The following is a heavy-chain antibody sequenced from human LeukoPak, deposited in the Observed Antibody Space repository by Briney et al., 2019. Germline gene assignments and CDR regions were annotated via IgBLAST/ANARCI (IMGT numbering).Heavy chain of an antibody. Sequence: SGPTLVKPTQTLTLTCTFSGFSLSTSGVGVGWIRQPPGKALEWLALIYWNDDKRYSPSLKSRLTITKDTSKNQVVLTMTNMDPVDTATYYCAHTDPDHYDFWSGYPPHFDYWGQGTLVTVSS. J-gene: IGHJ4*02. CDR1: GFSLSTSGVG. CDR2: IYWNDDK. D-gene: IGHD3-3*01. CDR3: AHTDPDHYDFWSGYPPHFDY. V-gene: IGHV2-5*01.